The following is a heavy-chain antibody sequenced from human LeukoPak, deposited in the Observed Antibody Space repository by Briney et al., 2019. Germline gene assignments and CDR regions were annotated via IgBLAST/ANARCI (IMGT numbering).Heavy chain of an antibody. D-gene: IGHD2-2*01. V-gene: IGHV1-24*01. Sequence: ASVKVSCKVSGYTLSELSMHWVRQAPGKGLEWMGGFDPEDGETIYAQKFQGRVTMTEDTSTDTAYMELSSLRSEDTAVYYCARASQAGVPAATFDYWGQGTLVTVSS. CDR2: FDPEDGET. CDR3: ARASQAGVPAATFDY. J-gene: IGHJ4*02. CDR1: GYTLSELS.